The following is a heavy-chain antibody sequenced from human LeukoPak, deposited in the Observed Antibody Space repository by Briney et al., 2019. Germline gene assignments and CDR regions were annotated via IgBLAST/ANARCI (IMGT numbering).Heavy chain of an antibody. CDR2: LYTGDTT. CDR1: GFTVSNYY. V-gene: IGHV3-53*01. D-gene: IGHD1-1*01. J-gene: IGHJ4*01. CDR3: SRGGVNYWNPRY. Sequence: GGSLRLSCVASGFTVSNYYMSWVRQAPGKGLEWVSLLYTGDTTYYAESVEGRLTISRDDSKNTIYLQMNTLRAEDTAVYYCSRGGVNYWNPRYWGQGTLVTVSS.